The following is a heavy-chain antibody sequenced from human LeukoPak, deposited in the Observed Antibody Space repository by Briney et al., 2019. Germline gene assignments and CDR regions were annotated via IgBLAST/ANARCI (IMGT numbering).Heavy chain of an antibody. Sequence: GGSLRLSCAASGFTFSNYWMHWVRQAPGKGLEWVSAISGSGGSTYYADSVKGRFTISRDNSKNTLYLQMNSLRAEDTAVYYCAQQSILDYWGQGTLVTVSS. J-gene: IGHJ4*02. CDR1: GFTFSNYW. CDR2: ISGSGGST. V-gene: IGHV3-23*01. CDR3: AQQSILDY. D-gene: IGHD6-13*01.